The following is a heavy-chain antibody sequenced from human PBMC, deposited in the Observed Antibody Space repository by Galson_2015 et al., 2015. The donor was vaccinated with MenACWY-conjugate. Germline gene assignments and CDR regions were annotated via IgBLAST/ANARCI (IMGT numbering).Heavy chain of an antibody. V-gene: IGHV5-51*01. CDR2: ISPGDSNT. Sequence: QSGAEVKQPGESLKISCKGSGYYFTSYWIAWVRQIPGKGLEWMGLISPGDSNTRYSPSFQGQVTISADKSISTAYLQWSSLKASDTAMYYCARHPPGGRGMDVWGQGPPVTGSS. D-gene: IGHD1-26*01. J-gene: IGHJ6*02. CDR1: GYYFTSYW. CDR3: ARHPPGGRGMDV.